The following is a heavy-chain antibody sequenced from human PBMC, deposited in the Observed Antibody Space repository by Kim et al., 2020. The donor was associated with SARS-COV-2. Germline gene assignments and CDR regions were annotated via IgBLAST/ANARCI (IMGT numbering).Heavy chain of an antibody. CDR3: ARAFTADYFDY. CDR2: IWYDEDKK. V-gene: IGHV3-33*01. Sequence: GGSLRLSCAASGFTFNAYSMHWVRQPPGKGLEWVAVIWYDEDKKYYAESVKGRFIVSRDNSNNTLYLQVNSLKAEDTAVYYCARAFTADYFDYWGQGTL. CDR1: GFTFNAYS. D-gene: IGHD2-21*02. J-gene: IGHJ4*02.